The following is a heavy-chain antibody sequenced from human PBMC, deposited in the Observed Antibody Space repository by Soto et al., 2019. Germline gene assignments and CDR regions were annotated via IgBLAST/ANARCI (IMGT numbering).Heavy chain of an antibody. J-gene: IGHJ4*02. D-gene: IGHD2-21*01. V-gene: IGHV3-7*05. CDR2: INEDGSEK. CDR3: ARLWQYDY. CDR1: GFTFSTYR. Sequence: PGGSLRLSCAASGFTFSTYRMSWVRQAPGKGLEWVANINEDGSEKSYGDSVKGRFTISRDNAKNSLYLQMNSPRVEDTAVYYCARLWQYDYWGQGTLVTVSS.